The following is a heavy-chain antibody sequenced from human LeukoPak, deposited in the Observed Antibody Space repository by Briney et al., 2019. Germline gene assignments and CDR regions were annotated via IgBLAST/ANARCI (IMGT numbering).Heavy chain of an antibody. J-gene: IGHJ5*02. D-gene: IGHD2-15*01. CDR3: ARNYCSGGNCYYNWFDP. CDR1: GFTFSSYW. V-gene: IGHV3-23*01. Sequence: GGSLRLSCAASGFTFSSYWMSWVRQAPGKGLEWVSAISGSGGSTYYADSVKGRFTISRDNSKNTLYLQINSLRAEDTAVYYCARNYCSGGNCYYNWFDPWGQGTLVTVSS. CDR2: ISGSGGST.